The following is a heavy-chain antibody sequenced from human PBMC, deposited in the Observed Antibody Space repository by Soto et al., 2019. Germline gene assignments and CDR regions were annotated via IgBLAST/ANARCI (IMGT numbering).Heavy chain of an antibody. Sequence: QVQLQQWGAGLLKPSETLSLTCAVYGGSFSGYYWSWIRQPPWKGLEWIGEINHSGSTNYNPSLKSRVTISVDTSKNQFSLKLSSVTAADTAVYYCARVPPDAIHFDYWGQGTLVTVSS. J-gene: IGHJ4*02. V-gene: IGHV4-34*01. D-gene: IGHD2-8*01. CDR1: GGSFSGYY. CDR2: INHSGST. CDR3: ARVPPDAIHFDY.